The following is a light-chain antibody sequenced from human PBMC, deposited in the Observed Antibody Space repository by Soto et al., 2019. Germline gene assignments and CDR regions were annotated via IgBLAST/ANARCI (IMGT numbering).Light chain of an antibody. Sequence: DIQMTQSPSSLSASVGDRVTITCQASQDIRKYLNWYQQKPGKAPKLQIYDASNLETGVPSRISGSGSGRDFTFTINSLQPEDLATYYCQQYDSIPLTFGGGTKVEIK. CDR2: DAS. CDR1: QDIRKY. J-gene: IGKJ4*01. CDR3: QQYDSIPLT. V-gene: IGKV1-33*01.